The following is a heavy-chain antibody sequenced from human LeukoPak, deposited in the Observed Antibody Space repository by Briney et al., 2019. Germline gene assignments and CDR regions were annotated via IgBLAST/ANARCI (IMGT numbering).Heavy chain of an antibody. Sequence: SETLSLTCTVSGGSISSSGYYWGWIRQPPGKGLEWIARIYYSGSTYYNPSLKSRVTISVDTSKNQLSLKLSSLTAADTAVYYCARHEYSGSYYGLSWFDPWGQGTLVTVSS. D-gene: IGHD1-26*01. CDR3: ARHEYSGSYYGLSWFDP. V-gene: IGHV4-39*01. J-gene: IGHJ5*02. CDR1: GGSISSSGYY. CDR2: IYYSGST.